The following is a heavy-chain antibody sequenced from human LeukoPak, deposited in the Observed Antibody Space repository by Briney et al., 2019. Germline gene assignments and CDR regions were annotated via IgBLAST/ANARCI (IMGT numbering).Heavy chain of an antibody. CDR1: GYTSTGYY. J-gene: IGHJ4*02. D-gene: IGHD4-17*01. CDR2: INPNSGGT. CDR3: ARGGEPGYGDFLTDY. Sequence: ASVKVSCKASGYTSTGYYMHWVRQAPGQGLEWMGWINPNSGGTNYAQKFQGRVTMTRDTSISTAYMELSRLRSDDTAVYYCARGGEPGYGDFLTDYWGQGTLVTVSS. V-gene: IGHV1-2*02.